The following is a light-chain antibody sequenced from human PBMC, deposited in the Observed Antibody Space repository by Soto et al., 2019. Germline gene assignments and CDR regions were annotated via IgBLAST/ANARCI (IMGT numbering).Light chain of an antibody. V-gene: IGKV3-20*01. CDR3: QQYGFSLT. J-gene: IGKJ4*01. CDR2: GAS. Sequence: ETVLTQSPGTLSLSPGERATLSCRASQSVSNSYLAWYHQKPGQAPRLLIYGASNRATGIPDRFSGSGSGTDFTLTISRLEPEDSAVYYCQQYGFSLTFGGGTMLEIQ. CDR1: QSVSNSY.